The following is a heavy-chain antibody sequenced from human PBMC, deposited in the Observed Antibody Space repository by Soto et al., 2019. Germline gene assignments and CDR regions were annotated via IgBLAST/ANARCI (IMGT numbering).Heavy chain of an antibody. CDR2: ISGSGGST. CDR3: SKLSLWFGESNLDY. D-gene: IGHD3-10*01. V-gene: IGHV3-23*01. Sequence: GSLRLSCAASGFTFSSYAMSWVRQAPGKGLEWVSAISGSGGSTYYADSVKGRFTISRDNSKNTLYLQMNSLRAEDTAVYYCSKLSLWFGESNLDYWGQGTLVTVSS. CDR1: GFTFSSYA. J-gene: IGHJ4*02.